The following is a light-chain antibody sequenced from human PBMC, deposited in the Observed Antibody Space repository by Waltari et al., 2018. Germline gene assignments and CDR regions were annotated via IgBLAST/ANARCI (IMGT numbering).Light chain of an antibody. CDR1: QSISSG. J-gene: IGKJ1*01. V-gene: IGKV1-5*03. CDR3: QQYNSYSRA. Sequence: DIQMTQSPSTLSASVGDRSTITCRASQSISSGLAWYQQKPGKAPKLLIYKASSLESGVPSRFSGSGSGKEFTLTISSLQPDDFATYYCQQYNSYSRAFGQGTKVEIK. CDR2: KAS.